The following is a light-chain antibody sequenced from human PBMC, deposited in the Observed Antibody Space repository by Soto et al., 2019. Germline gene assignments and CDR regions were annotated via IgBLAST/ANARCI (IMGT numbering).Light chain of an antibody. J-gene: IGLJ1*01. CDR1: SSDIGNYNY. CDR3: SSYSSSTTYV. CDR2: DVS. V-gene: IGLV2-14*01. Sequence: QSVLTQPASVSGSPGQSITISCTGTSSDIGNYNYVSWYQQHPGKAPKLMIYDVSNRPSGVSNHFSGSKSGNTASLTISGLQAEDEADYYCSSYSSSTTYVFGTGTKVTVL.